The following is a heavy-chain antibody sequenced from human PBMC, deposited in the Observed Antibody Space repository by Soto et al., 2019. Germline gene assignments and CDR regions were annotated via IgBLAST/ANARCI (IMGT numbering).Heavy chain of an antibody. CDR3: AREYYYDPSGYYHACYFDY. Sequence: PSDTLSLTCTVSGGSISSGGYYWSWIRQHPGKGLEWIGYIYYSGSTYYNPSLKSRVTISVDTSKNQFSLKLSSVTAADTAVYYCAREYYYDPSGYYHACYFDYWGQGTLVTVSS. CDR2: IYYSGST. D-gene: IGHD3-22*01. J-gene: IGHJ4*02. V-gene: IGHV4-31*03. CDR1: GGSISSGGYY.